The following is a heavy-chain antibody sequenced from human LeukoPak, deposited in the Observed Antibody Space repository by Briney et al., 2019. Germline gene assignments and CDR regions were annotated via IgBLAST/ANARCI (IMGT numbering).Heavy chain of an antibody. V-gene: IGHV4-4*07. CDR2: IYTSGST. D-gene: IGHD6-19*01. Sequence: SETLSLTCTVSGGSISSYYWSWIRQPAGKGLEWIGRIYTSGSTYYNPSLKSRVTISVDTSKNQFSLKLSSVTAADTAVYYCSVRSGWFYYYYYMDVWGKGTTVTVSS. CDR1: GGSISSYY. J-gene: IGHJ6*03. CDR3: SVRSGWFYYYYYMDV.